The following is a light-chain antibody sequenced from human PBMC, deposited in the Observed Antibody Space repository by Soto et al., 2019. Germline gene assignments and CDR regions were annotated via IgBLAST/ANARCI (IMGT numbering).Light chain of an antibody. Sequence: QSALTQPASVSGSPGQSITISCTGTSSDVGTYKYVSWYQHHPGNAPKLMIYEVSNRPSGVSNRFSGSKSGNTASLTISGLQAEDEADYYCCSYAGSTTLVLFGGGTKVTVL. CDR3: CSYAGSTTLVL. J-gene: IGLJ2*01. CDR1: SSDVGTYKY. V-gene: IGLV2-14*01. CDR2: EVS.